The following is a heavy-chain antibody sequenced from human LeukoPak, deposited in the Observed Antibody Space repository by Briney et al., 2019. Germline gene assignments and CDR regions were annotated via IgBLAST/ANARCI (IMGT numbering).Heavy chain of an antibody. CDR2: VSNDGSNK. V-gene: IGHV3-30*18. D-gene: IGHD2-15*01. J-gene: IGHJ4*02. CDR1: GFTFSSCG. CDR3: AKEGFGWYYYDN. Sequence: GRSLRLSCAASGFTFSSCGMHWVRQAPGKGLEWVAVVSNDGSNKNYAESVKGRFTISRDNSKNTLYLQMNSLRAEDTAVYYCAKEGFGWYYYDNWGQGTLVTVSS.